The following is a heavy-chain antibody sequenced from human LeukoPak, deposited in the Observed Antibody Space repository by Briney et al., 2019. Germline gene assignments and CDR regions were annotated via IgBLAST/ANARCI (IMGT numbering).Heavy chain of an antibody. D-gene: IGHD3-10*02. CDR2: ISSSGSTI. V-gene: IGHV3-11*04. CDR3: AELGITMVGGV. Sequence: LSLTCAVYGGSFSGYYWSWIRQPPGKGLEWVSYISSSGSTIYYADSVKGRFTISRDNAKNSLYLQMNSLRAEDTAVYYCAELGITMVGGVWGKGTTVTISS. CDR1: GGSFSGYY. J-gene: IGHJ6*04.